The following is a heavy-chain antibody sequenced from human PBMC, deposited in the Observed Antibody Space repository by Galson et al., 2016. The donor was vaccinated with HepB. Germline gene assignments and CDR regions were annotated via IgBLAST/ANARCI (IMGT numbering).Heavy chain of an antibody. Sequence: PALVKPTQTLTLTCTFSGFSLNTRGMCVTWIRQPPGKAMEWLALIDWDYDTYYSASLKTRLTISKVTSKNQVILTVTNMDPGDTATYYCARARQCSGGMLDFWGQGTPVTVSS. V-gene: IGHV2-70*01. CDR1: GFSLNTRGMC. CDR3: ARARQCSGGMLDF. J-gene: IGHJ4*02. CDR2: IDWDYDT. D-gene: IGHD2-15*01.